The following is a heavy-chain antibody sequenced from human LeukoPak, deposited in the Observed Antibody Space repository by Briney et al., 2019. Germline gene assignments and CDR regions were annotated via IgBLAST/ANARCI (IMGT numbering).Heavy chain of an antibody. J-gene: IGHJ4*02. CDR1: GYTLTELS. CDR3: ATAEMRKQWPYVDY. V-gene: IGHV1-24*01. Sequence: ASVKVSCKVSGYTLTELSMHWVRQAPGKGLEWMGGFDPEDGETIYAQKFQGRVTMTEDTSTDTAYMELSSLRSEDTAVYYCATAEMRKQWPYVDYWGQGTLVTVSS. D-gene: IGHD6-19*01. CDR2: FDPEDGET.